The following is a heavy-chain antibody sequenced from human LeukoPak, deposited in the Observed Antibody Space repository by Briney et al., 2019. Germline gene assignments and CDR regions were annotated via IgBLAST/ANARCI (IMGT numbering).Heavy chain of an antibody. CDR3: ARDPTTVTKGLDI. V-gene: IGHV4-59*11. Sequence: KPSETRSLTCTVAGGSLSTHYWSWIRQPPGKGLEWIGYISYIGSTNYNPSLKSRVTISVDTSKNQFSLKLSSVTAADAAVYFCARDPTTVTKGLDIWGQGTMVTVSS. CDR1: GGSLSTHY. CDR2: ISYIGST. D-gene: IGHD4-17*01. J-gene: IGHJ3*02.